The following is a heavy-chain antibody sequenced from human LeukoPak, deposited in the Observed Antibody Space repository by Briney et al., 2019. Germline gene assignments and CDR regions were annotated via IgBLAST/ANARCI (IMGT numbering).Heavy chain of an antibody. Sequence: PSETLSLTCTVSGGSIGSGTPYWGWVRQPPGKGLEWIGSVFYRGTTFCSPSLKSRVTVSIDTSKNQFSLKLNSVTAADTAVYYCARHDYDLLTGYTINWFDPWGQGTLVTVSS. CDR2: VFYRGTT. D-gene: IGHD3-9*01. CDR3: ARHDYDLLTGYTINWFDP. V-gene: IGHV4-39*01. J-gene: IGHJ5*02. CDR1: GGSIGSGTPY.